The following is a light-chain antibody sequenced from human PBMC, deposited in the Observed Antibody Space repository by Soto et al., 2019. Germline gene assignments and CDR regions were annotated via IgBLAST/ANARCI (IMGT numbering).Light chain of an antibody. J-gene: IGLJ1*01. CDR3: CSYAGSSTFFYV. Sequence: QSVLTQPASVSGSPGQSITISCTGTSSDVGSYNLVSRYQQHPGKAPKLMIYEVSKRPSGVSNRFSGSKSGNTASLTISGLQAEDEADYYCCSYAGSSTFFYVFGTGTKVTVL. CDR1: SSDVGSYNL. V-gene: IGLV2-23*02. CDR2: EVS.